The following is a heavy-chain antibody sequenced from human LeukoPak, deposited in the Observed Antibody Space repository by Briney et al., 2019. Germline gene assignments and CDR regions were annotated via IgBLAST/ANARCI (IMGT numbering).Heavy chain of an antibody. Sequence: GGSLRLSCAASGFTFSSYWMSWVRQAPGKGLEWVANIKKDGSEKYYVDSVKGRFTLSRDNAKNSLYLKMNSLRAEDNAVFYCARGDRRAWFAVPFDYCGQEALVTVSS. V-gene: IGHV3-7*01. CDR3: ARGDRRAWFAVPFDY. J-gene: IGHJ4*02. CDR1: GFTFSSYW. CDR2: IKKDGSEK. D-gene: IGHD3-10*01.